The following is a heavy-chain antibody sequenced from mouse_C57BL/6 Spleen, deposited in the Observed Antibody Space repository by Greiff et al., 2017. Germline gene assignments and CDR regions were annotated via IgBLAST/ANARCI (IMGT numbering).Heavy chain of an antibody. Sequence: QVQLQQSGPELVKPGASVKISCKASGYAFSSSWMNWVKQRPGKGLEWIGRIYPGSGNTYYNEKFKGKATLTAEKSSSTAYMQLSSLTSEDSAVYFCARAYPFAMDYWGQGTSVTVSS. V-gene: IGHV1-82*01. J-gene: IGHJ4*01. CDR1: GYAFSSSW. CDR3: ARAYPFAMDY. D-gene: IGHD2-10*01. CDR2: IYPGSGNT.